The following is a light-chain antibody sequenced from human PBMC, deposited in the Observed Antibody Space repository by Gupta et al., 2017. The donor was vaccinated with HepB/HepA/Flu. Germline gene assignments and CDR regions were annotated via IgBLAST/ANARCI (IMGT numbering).Light chain of an antibody. J-gene: IGKJ5*01. CDR3: QQYDGSPIT. CDR2: DAS. Sequence: EIVLTPSPGTLSLSPGASATLSCRASQSIRSTNLSWYQQKPGQAPRLVIYDASKRAIGIPERFGGSGSGTDFTLTIRRLEPEDFAVYYCQQYDGSPITFGQGTRLEIK. CDR1: QSIRSTN. V-gene: IGKV3-20*01.